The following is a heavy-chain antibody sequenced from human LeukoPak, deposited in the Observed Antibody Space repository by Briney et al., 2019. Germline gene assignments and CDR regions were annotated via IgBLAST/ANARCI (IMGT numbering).Heavy chain of an antibody. CDR2: ISGSGSGSST. J-gene: IGHJ4*02. D-gene: IGHD4-17*01. V-gene: IGHV3-23*01. Sequence: PGGSLRLSCAASGFTFSSSAMSWVRQAPGKGLEWVSTISGSGSGSSTYYADSVKGRFTISRDNSQNTLYLQMNSLRAEDTAVYYCTRDDYGETFDYWGQGTLVTVSS. CDR3: TRDDYGETFDY. CDR1: GFTFSSSA.